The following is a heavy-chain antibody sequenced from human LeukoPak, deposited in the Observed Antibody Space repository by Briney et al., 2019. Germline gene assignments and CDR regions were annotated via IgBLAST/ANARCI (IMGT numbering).Heavy chain of an antibody. D-gene: IGHD3-22*01. V-gene: IGHV3-21*01. CDR1: GFTFSTYN. Sequence: GGSLRLSCEASGFTFSTYNMNWVRQAPGKRLEWVSSITSTSSYVFYADSVKGRFTISRDNAKNSLYLQMNSLRAEDTAVYYCARPYYYDSSGYYDIYFDYWGQGTLVTVSS. CDR3: ARPYYYDSSGYYDIYFDY. J-gene: IGHJ4*02. CDR2: ITSTSSYV.